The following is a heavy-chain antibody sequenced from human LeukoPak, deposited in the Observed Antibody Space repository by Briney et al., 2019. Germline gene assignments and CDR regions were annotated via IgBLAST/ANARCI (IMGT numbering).Heavy chain of an antibody. Sequence: GGSLRLSCAASGFTFSTYGMSWVRQAPGKGLEWVSGISGTGDTTYYADSVKGRFTISRDNSKNTLYLQMNSLGADDTAVYYCARDMALWGQGTLVTVSS. V-gene: IGHV3-23*01. CDR3: ARDMAL. CDR1: GFTFSTYG. D-gene: IGHD4/OR15-4a*01. CDR2: ISGTGDTT. J-gene: IGHJ4*02.